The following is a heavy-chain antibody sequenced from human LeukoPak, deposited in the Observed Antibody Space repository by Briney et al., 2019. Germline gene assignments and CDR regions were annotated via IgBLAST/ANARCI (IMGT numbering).Heavy chain of an antibody. CDR2: ISYDGSNK. J-gene: IGHJ6*02. V-gene: IGHV3-30*03. CDR3: ARDSYSYYDFWSGYLGVYYYGMDV. Sequence: GGSLRLSCAASGFTFSSYGMHWVRQAPGKGLEWVAVISYDGSNKYYADSVKGRFTISRDNSKNTLYLQMNSLRAEDTAVYYCARDSYSYYDFWSGYLGVYYYGMDVWGQGTTVTVSS. CDR1: GFTFSSYG. D-gene: IGHD3-3*01.